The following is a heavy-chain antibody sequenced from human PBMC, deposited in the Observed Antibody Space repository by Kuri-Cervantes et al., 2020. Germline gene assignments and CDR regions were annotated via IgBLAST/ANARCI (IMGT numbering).Heavy chain of an antibody. D-gene: IGHD2-8*01. J-gene: IGHJ6*03. CDR1: GFTFDDYA. CDR2: ISWNSGSI. Sequence: GGSLRLSCAASGFTFDDYAMHWVRQAPGKGLEWVSGISWNSGSIGYADSVKGRFTISRDNAKNSLYLQMNSLRAEDTALYYCAKGDNAVYYYYMDVWGKGTTVTVSS. CDR3: AKGDNAVYYYYMDV. V-gene: IGHV3-9*01.